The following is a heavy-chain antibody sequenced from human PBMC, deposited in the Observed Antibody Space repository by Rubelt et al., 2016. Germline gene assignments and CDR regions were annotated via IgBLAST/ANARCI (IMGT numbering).Heavy chain of an antibody. CDR3: ARLGPGSTSHAFDI. Sequence: QVQLRHWGAGLLKPSETLSLSCAVYGGSFSGYYWSWIRQPPGKGLEWIGEINHSGSTNYNPSLKSRVTISVDTSKNQFSLKLSSVTAADTALYDCARLGPGSTSHAFDIWGQGTMVTVSS. CDR1: GGSFSGYY. V-gene: IGHV4-34*02. D-gene: IGHD3-10*01. J-gene: IGHJ3*02. CDR2: INHSGST.